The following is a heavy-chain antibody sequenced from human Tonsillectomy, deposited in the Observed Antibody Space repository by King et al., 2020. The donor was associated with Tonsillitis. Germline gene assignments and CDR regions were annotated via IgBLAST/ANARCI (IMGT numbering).Heavy chain of an antibody. D-gene: IGHD2-8*01. V-gene: IGHV5-51*03. CDR3: VRGRVNGINGVPVPGTYFDY. CDR2: IYPDDSDT. Sequence: ERQLVQSGAEGKNPGQSLKISCQGSGYIFINFWIGWVRQMPGRGLEWMGIIYPDDSDTRYSPSFQGQVTISVDKSNSTAYLQWTSLKASDTAMYYCVRGRVNGINGVPVPGTYFDYWGQGTPVTVSS. CDR1: GYIFINFW. J-gene: IGHJ4*02.